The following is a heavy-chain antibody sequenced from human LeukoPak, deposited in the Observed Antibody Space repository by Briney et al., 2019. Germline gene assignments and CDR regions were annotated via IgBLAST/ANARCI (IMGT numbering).Heavy chain of an antibody. CDR1: GFPFSSYS. CDR3: ARWRRYCSGGSCYLFDY. D-gene: IGHD2-15*01. J-gene: IGHJ4*02. CDR2: ISSSSSYI. V-gene: IGHV3-21*01. Sequence: GSLRLSCAASGFPFSSYSMNWVRQAPGRGLEWVSSISSSSSYIYYADSVKGRFTISRDNAKNSLYLQMNSLRAEDTAVYYCARWRRYCSGGSCYLFDYWGQGTLVTVSS.